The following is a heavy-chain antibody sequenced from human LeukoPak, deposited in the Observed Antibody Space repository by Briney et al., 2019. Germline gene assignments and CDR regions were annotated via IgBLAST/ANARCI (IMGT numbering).Heavy chain of an antibody. CDR3: ARDAPGNYYDSSGHFDY. J-gene: IGHJ4*02. CDR2: IYPDDSDT. V-gene: IGHV5-51*01. D-gene: IGHD3-22*01. Sequence: GESLKISCKGSGYSFTSHWIGWVRQMPGRGLEWMGIIYPDDSDTRYSPSFQGQVTISADKSISTAYLQWSSLKASDTAMYYCARDAPGNYYDSSGHFDYWGQGTLVTVSS. CDR1: GYSFTSHW.